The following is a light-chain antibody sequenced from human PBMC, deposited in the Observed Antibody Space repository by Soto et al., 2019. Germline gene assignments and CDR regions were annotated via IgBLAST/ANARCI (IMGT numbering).Light chain of an antibody. CDR1: GSDVGDYNY. J-gene: IGLJ1*01. CDR2: EVS. CDR3: SSYTGSSYV. Sequence: QSALTQPPSASGSPGQSVTISCTGTGSDVGDYNYVSWYQQHPGKAPKLMIYEVSKRPSGVPDRFSDSKSGNTASLTVSGLQAEDEANYYCSSYTGSSYVFGTGTKLTVL. V-gene: IGLV2-8*01.